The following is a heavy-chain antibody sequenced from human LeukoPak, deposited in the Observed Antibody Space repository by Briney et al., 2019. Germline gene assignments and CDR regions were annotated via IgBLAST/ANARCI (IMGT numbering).Heavy chain of an antibody. V-gene: IGHV1-69*13. D-gene: IGHD3-10*01. Sequence: ASVKASCKASGGTFISYAISWVRQAPGQGLEWMGGIIPIFGTANYAQKFQGRVTITSDESTSTAYMELSSLRSEDTAVYYCASNYGSGSSTTQFDYWGQGTLVTVSS. CDR1: GGTFISYA. J-gene: IGHJ4*02. CDR2: IIPIFGTA. CDR3: ASNYGSGSSTTQFDY.